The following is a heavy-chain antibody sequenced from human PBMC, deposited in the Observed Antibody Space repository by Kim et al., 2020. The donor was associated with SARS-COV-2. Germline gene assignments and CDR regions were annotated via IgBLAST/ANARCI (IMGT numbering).Heavy chain of an antibody. Sequence: GRFTISRDNSKNTLYLQMNSLRAEDTAVYYCAKDATMIVAIYYYYYGMDVWGQGTTVTVSS. V-gene: IGHV3-30*02. J-gene: IGHJ6*02. D-gene: IGHD3-22*01. CDR3: AKDATMIVAIYYYYYGMDV.